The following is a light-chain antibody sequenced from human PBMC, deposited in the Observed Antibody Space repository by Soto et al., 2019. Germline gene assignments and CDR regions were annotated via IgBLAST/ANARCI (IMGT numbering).Light chain of an antibody. V-gene: IGKV1-33*01. CDR2: DAS. Sequence: DIQVTQSPSSLSASVGDRATITCQASQDINKNLIWYQQKPGKAPKLLIYDASDLETGVPSRFSGSGSGTGFTFTISSLQPEDFATYYCQQYESLPLTFGQWTRLEIK. J-gene: IGKJ5*01. CDR1: QDINKN. CDR3: QQYESLPLT.